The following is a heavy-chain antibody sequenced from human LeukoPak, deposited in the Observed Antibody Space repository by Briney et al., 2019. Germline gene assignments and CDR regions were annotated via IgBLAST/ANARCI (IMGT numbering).Heavy chain of an antibody. CDR2: ISGSGGST. CDR3: AKDRGYMDSRLGFDY. CDR1: GFTFSSYA. J-gene: IGHJ4*02. Sequence: TGGSLRLSCAASGFTFSSYAMSWVRQAPGKGLEWVSAISGSGGSTYYADSAKGRFTISRDNSKNTLYLQMNSLRAEDTAVYYCAKDRGYMDSRLGFDYWGQGTLVTVSS. V-gene: IGHV3-23*01. D-gene: IGHD3-10*01.